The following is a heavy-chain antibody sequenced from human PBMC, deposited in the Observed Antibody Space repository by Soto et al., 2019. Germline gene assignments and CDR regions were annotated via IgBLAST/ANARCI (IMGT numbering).Heavy chain of an antibody. Sequence: GASVKVSCKASGYTFSTYAMHWVRQAPGQSLEWMGWINGGTGQTRYSQRFQDRVTITRDTSASTAYMEWTSLTSEDTAVYYCARGKGMEENYYYYGMDIWGQGTTVTVSS. D-gene: IGHD1-1*01. CDR2: INGGTGQT. CDR3: ARGKGMEENYYYYGMDI. V-gene: IGHV1-3*01. CDR1: GYTFSTYA. J-gene: IGHJ6*02.